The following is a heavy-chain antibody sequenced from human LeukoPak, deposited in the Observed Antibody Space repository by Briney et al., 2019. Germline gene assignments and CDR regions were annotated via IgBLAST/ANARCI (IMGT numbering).Heavy chain of an antibody. J-gene: IGHJ4*02. V-gene: IGHV3-23*01. Sequence: GGTLRLSCAVSGITLSNYDMSWVRQAPGKGLEWVGGISDSGGRTNYADSVKGRFTNSRDNSKNTLSLQMNSLRAEDTAVYFCAKRGVVIRVILVGFHKEAYYFDSWGQGALVTVSS. CDR3: AKRGVVIRVILVGFHKEAYYFDS. CDR1: GITLSNYD. CDR2: ISDSGGRT. D-gene: IGHD3-22*01.